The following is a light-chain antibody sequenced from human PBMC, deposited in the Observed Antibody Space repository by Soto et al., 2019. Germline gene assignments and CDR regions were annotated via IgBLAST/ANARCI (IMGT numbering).Light chain of an antibody. V-gene: IGKV3-15*01. J-gene: IGKJ4*01. Sequence: EIVMTQSPATLSVSPGERATLSCRASQGVTSNLAWYQQKPGQAPRLLIYGASTRATGIPARFSGSGSGTEFTLTISSLQSEDFAVYYCQHYNNWPLTFGGGTMVDIK. CDR1: QGVTSN. CDR3: QHYNNWPLT. CDR2: GAS.